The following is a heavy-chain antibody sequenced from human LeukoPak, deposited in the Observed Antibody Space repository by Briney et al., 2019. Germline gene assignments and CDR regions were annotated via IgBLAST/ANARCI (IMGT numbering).Heavy chain of an antibody. V-gene: IGHV3-23*01. CDR2: INYSGVST. CDR3: AKDQNWEGGY. CDR1: GFTFSNHD. Sequence: GGSLRLSCAASGFTFSNHDMTWIRQAPGKGLEWVSVINYSGVSTNYADSVKGRFTISRDNSKNTVYLQMNSLRVEDTAVYYCAKDQNWEGGYWGQGTLVTVSS. J-gene: IGHJ4*02. D-gene: IGHD7-27*01.